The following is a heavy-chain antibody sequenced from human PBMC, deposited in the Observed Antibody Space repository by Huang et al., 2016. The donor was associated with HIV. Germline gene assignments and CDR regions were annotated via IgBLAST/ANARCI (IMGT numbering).Heavy chain of an antibody. CDR3: ARSNTGNYFLKKYYFDN. CDR2: VYSSGSA. D-gene: IGHD1-26*01. J-gene: IGHJ4*02. CDR1: GGSITSHY. V-gene: IGHV4-59*11. Sequence: QVQLQESGPGLVKPSETLSLSCTVSGGSITSHYWSWVRQPPGRGLEWLGHVYSSGSAIYNPSLKRRVTLSVDSSKNQFSLKLTSLTAADTAVYYCARSNTGNYFLKKYYFDNWGQGTLVTVSS.